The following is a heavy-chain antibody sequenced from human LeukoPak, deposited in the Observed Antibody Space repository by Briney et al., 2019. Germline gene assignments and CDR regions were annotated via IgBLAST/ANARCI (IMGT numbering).Heavy chain of an antibody. CDR3: ARGLWFGESNVDY. CDR2: IYYSGST. J-gene: IGHJ4*02. Sequence: PSETLSLTCTVSGGSISSYYWSWIRQPPGKGLEWIGYIYYSGSTNYNPSLKSRVTISVDTSKNQFSLKLSSVTAADTAVYYCARGLWFGESNVDYWGQGTLVTVSS. V-gene: IGHV4-59*01. CDR1: GGSISSYY. D-gene: IGHD3-10*01.